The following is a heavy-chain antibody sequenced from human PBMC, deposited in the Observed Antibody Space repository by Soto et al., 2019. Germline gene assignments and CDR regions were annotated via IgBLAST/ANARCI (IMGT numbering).Heavy chain of an antibody. V-gene: IGHV3-23*01. CDR2: INSSGGST. CDR1: GFTFSSYA. D-gene: IGHD3-16*01. CDR3: AIGNYDYSD. Sequence: EVQLLESGGGLVQPGGSLRLSYAASGFTFSSYAMSWVRQAPGKGLEGVSTINSSGGSTYYADSVTGRFTSSRDNTKNTLYLQMNSLRAEDTAVYYCAIGNYDYSDWGQRTLVTVSS. J-gene: IGHJ4*02.